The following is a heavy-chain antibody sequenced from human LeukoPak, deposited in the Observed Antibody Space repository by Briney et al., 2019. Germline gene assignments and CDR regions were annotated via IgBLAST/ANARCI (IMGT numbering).Heavy chain of an antibody. J-gene: IGHJ4*02. CDR1: GGSFSAYY. CDR2: INHSGST. V-gene: IGHV4-34*01. CDR3: ARGGGYCTGGTCYSNRYYFDY. Sequence: PSETLSLTCAVHGGSFSAYYWSWIRQPPGKGLKWIGEINHSGSTNYNPSLKSRVTMSVDTSTSQFSLKLSSVTAADTAVYYCARGGGYCTGGTCYSNRYYFDYWGQGTLVTVSS. D-gene: IGHD2-15*01.